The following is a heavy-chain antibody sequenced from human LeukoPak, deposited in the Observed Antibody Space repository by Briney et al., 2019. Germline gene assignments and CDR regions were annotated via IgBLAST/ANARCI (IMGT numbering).Heavy chain of an antibody. V-gene: IGHV3-7*02. CDR1: GFTFSSYW. Sequence: GESLKISCAASGFTFSSYWMSWVRQAPGKGLEWVANIKQDGSEKYYVDSVKGRFTISRDNAKNSLYLQMNSLRAEDTAVYYCASHYGDYSFFDYWGQGTLVTVSS. CDR3: ASHYGDYSFFDY. J-gene: IGHJ4*02. D-gene: IGHD4-17*01. CDR2: IKQDGSEK.